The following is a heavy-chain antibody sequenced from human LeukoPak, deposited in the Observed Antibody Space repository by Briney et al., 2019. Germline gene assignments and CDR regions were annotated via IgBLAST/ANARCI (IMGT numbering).Heavy chain of an antibody. V-gene: IGHV3-11*04. D-gene: IGHD3-22*01. CDR2: ISNSGNTI. Sequence: GGSLRLACAASGFTFSDYYMSWIRQAPGKGLEWVSYISNSGNTIYYADSVKGRFTISRDNAKNSLYLQMNSLRAEDTAVYYCSAGEGYYDSSDYYSAWAFNVWGQGTMVTVSS. J-gene: IGHJ3*01. CDR3: SAGEGYYDSSDYYSAWAFNV. CDR1: GFTFSDYY.